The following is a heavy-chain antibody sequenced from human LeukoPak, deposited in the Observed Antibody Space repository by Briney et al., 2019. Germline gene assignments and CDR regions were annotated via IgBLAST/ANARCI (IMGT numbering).Heavy chain of an antibody. CDR1: GVSISSGGYS. V-gene: IGHV4-30-2*01. J-gene: IGHJ4*02. Sequence: PSETLSLTCAVSGVSISSGGYSWSWIRQPPGKGLEWIGYIYHSGSTYYNPSLKSRVTISVDRSKNQFSLKLSSVTAADTAVYYCARDRDGDPYYFDYWGQGTLVTVSS. CDR2: IYHSGST. D-gene: IGHD4-17*01. CDR3: ARDRDGDPYYFDY.